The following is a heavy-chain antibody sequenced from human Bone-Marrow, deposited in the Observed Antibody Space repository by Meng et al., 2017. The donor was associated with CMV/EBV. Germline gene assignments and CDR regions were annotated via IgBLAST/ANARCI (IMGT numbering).Heavy chain of an antibody. CDR1: GFTFSSYA. Sequence: GGSLRLSCAASGFTFSSYAMHWVRQAPGKGLEWVAVISYDGSNKYYADSVKGRFTISRDNSKNTLYLQMNSLRAEDTAVYYCARDLEYSSSSGTPDYWGQGTLVTFSS. CDR3: ARDLEYSSSSGTPDY. CDR2: ISYDGSNK. D-gene: IGHD6-6*01. V-gene: IGHV3-30*04. J-gene: IGHJ4*02.